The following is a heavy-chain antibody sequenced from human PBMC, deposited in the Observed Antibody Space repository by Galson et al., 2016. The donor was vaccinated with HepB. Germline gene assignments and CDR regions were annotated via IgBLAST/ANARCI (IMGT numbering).Heavy chain of an antibody. V-gene: IGHV3-23*01. CDR1: GFSFSTYA. D-gene: IGHD3-10*01. J-gene: IGHJ6*02. CDR2: ISYSGNST. CDR3: ANMPASGSGSNYYYYGLDV. Sequence: LRLSCAASGFSFSTYAMSWVRQAPGKGLEWVSGISYSGNSTYYADSVKGRFTISRDNSKNTLYLQLNSLRAEDTALYYCANMPASGSGSNYYYYGLDVWGQGTTVTVSS.